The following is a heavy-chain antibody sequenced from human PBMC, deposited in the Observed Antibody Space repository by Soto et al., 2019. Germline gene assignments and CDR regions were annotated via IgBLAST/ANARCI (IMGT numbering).Heavy chain of an antibody. D-gene: IGHD2-15*01. CDR3: ARERGGYSSDC. J-gene: IGHJ4*02. CDR1: GFSFSSYW. CDR2: INGDGDYT. Sequence: EVQLVESGGGLVQPGGSLRLSCAASGFSFSSYWMHWLRQVPGKGLVWVSRINGDGDYTNYADSVKGRFTISRDNAKNTLYLQMNSLRAEDTAVYYCARERGGYSSDCWGQGTLVTVSS. V-gene: IGHV3-74*01.